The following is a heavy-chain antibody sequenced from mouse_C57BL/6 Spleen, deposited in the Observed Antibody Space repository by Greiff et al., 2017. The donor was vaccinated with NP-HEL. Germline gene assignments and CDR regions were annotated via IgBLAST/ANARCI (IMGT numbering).Heavy chain of an antibody. V-gene: IGHV5-4*01. CDR1: GFTFSSYA. J-gene: IGHJ3*01. Sequence: VQLKESGGGLVKPGGSLKLSCAASGFTFSSYAMSWVRQTPEKRLEWVATISDGGSYTYYPDNVKGRFTISRDNAKNNLYLQMSHLKSEDTAMYYCAREVYYGSFAYWGQGTLVTVSA. D-gene: IGHD2-2*01. CDR2: ISDGGSYT. CDR3: AREVYYGSFAY.